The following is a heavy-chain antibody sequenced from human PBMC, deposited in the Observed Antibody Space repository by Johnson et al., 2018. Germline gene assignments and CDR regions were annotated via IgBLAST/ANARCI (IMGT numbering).Heavy chain of an antibody. CDR2: IKQDGSEK. Sequence: VQLVQSGGGLVQPGGSLRLSCAASGFTFSSYWMSWVRQAPGKGLEWVANIKQDGSEKYYVDSVKGRFTISRDNAKNSLYLQMNSLRAEDTAVNYCARVTYYDFWSGYYYYYYYMDVWGKGTTVTVSS. CDR3: ARVTYYDFWSGYYYYYYYMDV. CDR1: GFTFSSYW. J-gene: IGHJ6*03. V-gene: IGHV3-7*01. D-gene: IGHD3-3*01.